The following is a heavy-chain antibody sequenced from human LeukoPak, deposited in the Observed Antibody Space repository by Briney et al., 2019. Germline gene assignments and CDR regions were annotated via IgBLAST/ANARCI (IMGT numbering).Heavy chain of an antibody. CDR3: ARLGLVSHYYYMDV. CDR1: GDCIRSSGNY. CDR2: IYYNGRT. J-gene: IGHJ6*03. V-gene: IGHV4-39*01. D-gene: IGHD1-26*01. Sequence: PSGTLCLSCVASGDCIRSSGNYWVRMAQRQGKGWVGNRSIYYNGRTYYNPSLKSRVTISVDTSKNQFSLKLTSVIVADTAVYYCARLGLVSHYYYMDVWGKGTTVTVSS.